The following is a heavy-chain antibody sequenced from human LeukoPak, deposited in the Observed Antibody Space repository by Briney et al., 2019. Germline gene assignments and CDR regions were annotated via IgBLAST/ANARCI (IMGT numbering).Heavy chain of an antibody. Sequence: SETLSLTCTVSGGSISSGSYYWSWIRQPAGKGLEWIGRIYTSGSTNYNPSLKSRVTISVDTSKNQFSLELSSVTAADTAVYYCARHGDFWSGYPWFDPWGQGTLVTVSS. D-gene: IGHD3-3*01. CDR3: ARHGDFWSGYPWFDP. CDR2: IYTSGST. V-gene: IGHV4-61*02. CDR1: GGSISSGSYY. J-gene: IGHJ5*02.